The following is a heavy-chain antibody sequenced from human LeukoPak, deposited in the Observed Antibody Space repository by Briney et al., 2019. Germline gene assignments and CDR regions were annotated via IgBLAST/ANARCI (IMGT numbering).Heavy chain of an antibody. CDR1: GFTFSSYW. D-gene: IGHD6-19*01. Sequence: GGSLRLSCAASGFTFSSYWMHWVRQAPGKGLVWVSRINTDGSNTTYADSVKGRFTISRDNAKNTLYLQMNSLRAEDTAVYYCVGSGWYGYFDYWGQGTLVTVSS. CDR3: VGSGWYGYFDY. V-gene: IGHV3-74*01. CDR2: INTDGSNT. J-gene: IGHJ4*02.